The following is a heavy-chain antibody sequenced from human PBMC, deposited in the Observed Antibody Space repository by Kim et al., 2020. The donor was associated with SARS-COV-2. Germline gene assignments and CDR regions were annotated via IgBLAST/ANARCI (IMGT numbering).Heavy chain of an antibody. V-gene: IGHV4-59*08. CDR3: ARHGPYDILTGYLDY. D-gene: IGHD3-9*01. J-gene: IGHJ4*02. Sequence: PALTSRVTISVDTSKNQFSLKLSSVTAADTAVYYCARHGPYDILTGYLDYWGQGTLVTVSS.